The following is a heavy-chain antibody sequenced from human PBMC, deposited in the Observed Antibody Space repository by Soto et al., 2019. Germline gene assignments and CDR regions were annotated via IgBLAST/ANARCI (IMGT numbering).Heavy chain of an antibody. CDR2: IKQDGSEK. D-gene: IGHD6-19*01. J-gene: IGHJ4*02. CDR1: GFTFSSYW. Sequence: GGSLRLSCAASGFTFSSYWMSWVRQAPGKGLEWVANIKQDGSEKYYVDSVKGRFTISRDNAKNSLYLQMNSLRAEDTAVYYCASRIAVAGTDVDYFDYWGQGTLVTVSS. V-gene: IGHV3-7*01. CDR3: ASRIAVAGTDVDYFDY.